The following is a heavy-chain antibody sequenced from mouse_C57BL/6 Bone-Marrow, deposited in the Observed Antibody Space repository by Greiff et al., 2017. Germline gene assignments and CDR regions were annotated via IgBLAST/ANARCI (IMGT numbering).Heavy chain of an antibody. CDR1: GYTFTSYW. D-gene: IGHD2-5*01. V-gene: IGHV1-69*01. J-gene: IGHJ3*01. CDR3: AVYYSNPWFAY. CDR2: IDPSDSYT. Sequence: VQLQQPGAELVMPGASVKLSCKASGYTFTSYWMHWVKQRPGQGLEWIGEIDPSDSYTNYNQKFQGKSTLTVDKSSSTAYMQITSLTSEDSSVYYCAVYYSNPWFAYWGQGTMVTVSA.